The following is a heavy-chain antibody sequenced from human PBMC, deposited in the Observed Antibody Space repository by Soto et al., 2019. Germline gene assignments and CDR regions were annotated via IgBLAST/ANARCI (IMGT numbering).Heavy chain of an antibody. CDR1: GGSISSSSYY. CDR2: IYYSGST. J-gene: IGHJ4*02. V-gene: IGHV4-39*07. CDR3: ARDATVTTSQV. Sequence: PSETLSLTCTVSGGSISSSSYYWGWIRQPPGKGLEWIGSIYYSGSTYYNPSLKSRVTISVDTSKNQFSLKLSSVTAADTAVYYCARDATVTTSQVWGQGTLVTVS. D-gene: IGHD4-17*01.